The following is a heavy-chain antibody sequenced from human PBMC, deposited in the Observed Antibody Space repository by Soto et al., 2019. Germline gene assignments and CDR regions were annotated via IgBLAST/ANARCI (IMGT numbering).Heavy chain of an antibody. CDR1: GGSISRCGYY. D-gene: IGHD6-13*01. CDR2: IYYSVST. V-gene: IGHV4-31*03. Sequence: SETLSLTCTVSGGSISRCGYYWSWIRQHPGKGLEWIGYIYYSVSTYYNPSLKSRVTISVDTSKNQFSLKLSSVTAADTAVYYCARDLSESGMGIAPYYYYYGMDVWGQGTTVTVSS. J-gene: IGHJ6*02. CDR3: ARDLSESGMGIAPYYYYYGMDV.